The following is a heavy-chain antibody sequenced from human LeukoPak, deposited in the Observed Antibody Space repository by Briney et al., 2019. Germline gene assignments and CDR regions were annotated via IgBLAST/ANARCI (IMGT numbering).Heavy chain of an antibody. CDR2: IKSKTDGGTT. CDR1: GFTFSNAW. Sequence: SGGSLRLSCAASGFTFSNAWMSWVRQAPGKGLEWVGRIKSKTDGGTTEYAAPVKGRFTMARDDSENTLYLQMNSLKTEDTAVYYCTREGGWSFYFDYWGQGTLVTVSS. J-gene: IGHJ4*02. D-gene: IGHD2-15*01. CDR3: TREGGWSFYFDY. V-gene: IGHV3-15*01.